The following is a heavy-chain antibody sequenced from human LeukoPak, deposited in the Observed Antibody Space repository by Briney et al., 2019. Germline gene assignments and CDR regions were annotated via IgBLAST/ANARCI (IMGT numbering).Heavy chain of an antibody. V-gene: IGHV1-24*01. Sequence: ASVKVSCKVSGYTLTELSMHWVRQAPGKGLEWMGGFDPEDGETIYAQKFQGRVTMTTDTSTSTAYMELRSLRSDDTAVYYCARDSSGYWYGWFDPWGQGTLVTVSS. CDR2: FDPEDGET. J-gene: IGHJ5*02. CDR1: GYTLTELS. D-gene: IGHD3-22*01. CDR3: ARDSSGYWYGWFDP.